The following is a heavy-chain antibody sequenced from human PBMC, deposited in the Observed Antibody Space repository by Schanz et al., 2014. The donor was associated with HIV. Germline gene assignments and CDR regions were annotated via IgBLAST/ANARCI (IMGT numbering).Heavy chain of an antibody. J-gene: IGHJ4*02. D-gene: IGHD1-26*01. CDR1: GFTFSIYY. Sequence: EVQLLESGGGLEQPGGSLRLSCAASGFTFSIYYMSWVRQAPGKGLEWVANINQDGSEKYYADSVKGRFTISRDNAKNSLYLQMNSLRAEDTAVYYCVLPSAKIVGGLGEHYFDHWGQGTLVTVSS. CDR3: VLPSAKIVGGLGEHYFDH. CDR2: INQDGSEK. V-gene: IGHV3-7*01.